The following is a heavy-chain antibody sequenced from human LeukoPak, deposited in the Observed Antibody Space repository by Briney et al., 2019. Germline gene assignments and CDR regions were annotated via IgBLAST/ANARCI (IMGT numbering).Heavy chain of an antibody. V-gene: IGHV1-2*02. CDR3: ARESACGTTNCLAPADWLKP. Sequence: ASVKVSCKTSGYTFTGYYMHWVRQAPGQGLEWMGWISPNSGDTDIAQKFQGRVTMTRDTSIATSYMEVDSLTSDDTAVYYCARESACGTTNCLAPADWLKPWGQGTLVIVSS. D-gene: IGHD2-2*01. CDR1: GYTFTGYY. J-gene: IGHJ5*02. CDR2: ISPNSGDT.